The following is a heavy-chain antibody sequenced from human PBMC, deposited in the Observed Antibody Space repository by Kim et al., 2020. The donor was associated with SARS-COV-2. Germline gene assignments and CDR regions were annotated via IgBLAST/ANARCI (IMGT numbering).Heavy chain of an antibody. CDR2: ISSSGSTI. D-gene: IGHD2-15*01. V-gene: IGHV3-48*03. Sequence: GGSLRLSCAASGFTFSSYEMNWVRQAPGKGLEWVSYISSSGSTIYYADSVKGRFTISRDNAKNSLYLQMNSLRAEDTAVYYCARVGIVVVVAAPDAFDIWGQGTMVTVSS. CDR3: ARVGIVVVVAAPDAFDI. J-gene: IGHJ3*02. CDR1: GFTFSSYE.